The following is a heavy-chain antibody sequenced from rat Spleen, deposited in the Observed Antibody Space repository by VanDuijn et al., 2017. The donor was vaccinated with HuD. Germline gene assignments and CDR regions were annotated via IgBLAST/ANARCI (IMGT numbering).Heavy chain of an antibody. V-gene: IGHV2-1*01. CDR3: ARGSAFFDH. J-gene: IGHJ2*01. CDR1: GFSLISHS. CDR2: IWGDGST. Sequence: QVQLKESGPGLVQPSQTLSLICTVSGFSLISHSVHWVRQPPGKGLEWMGGIWGDGSTKYNSALKSRLSISRDTSKSQVFLKMNSLQTEDSAMYFCARGSAFFDHWGQGVMVTVSS. D-gene: IGHD3-3*01.